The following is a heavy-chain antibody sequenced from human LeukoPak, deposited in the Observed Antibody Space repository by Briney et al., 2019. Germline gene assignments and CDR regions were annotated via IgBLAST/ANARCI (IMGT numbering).Heavy chain of an antibody. D-gene: IGHD3-10*01. V-gene: IGHV3-9*01. Sequence: GGSLRLSCAASGFTFDDYAMRWVRQAPGKGLEWVSGISWNSGSIGYADSVKGRFTISRDNAKNSLYLQMNSLRAEDTALYYCAKAPAGVRLKFRNYFDYWGQGTLVTVSS. CDR3: AKAPAGVRLKFRNYFDY. J-gene: IGHJ4*02. CDR2: ISWNSGSI. CDR1: GFTFDDYA.